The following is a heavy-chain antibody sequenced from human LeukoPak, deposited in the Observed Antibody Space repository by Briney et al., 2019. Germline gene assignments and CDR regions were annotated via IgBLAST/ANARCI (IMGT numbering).Heavy chain of an antibody. CDR1: GGSISSGSYY. Sequence: SQTLSLTCTVSGGSISSGSYYWSWIGQPAGKALEWLGYIYYSGSTYYNPSLKSRVTISVDTSKNQFSLKLSSVTAADTAVYYCARGGRDSSGYFQLTFDYWGQGTLVTVSS. J-gene: IGHJ4*02. CDR2: IYYSGST. CDR3: ARGGRDSSGYFQLTFDY. V-gene: IGHV4-30-4*08. D-gene: IGHD3-22*01.